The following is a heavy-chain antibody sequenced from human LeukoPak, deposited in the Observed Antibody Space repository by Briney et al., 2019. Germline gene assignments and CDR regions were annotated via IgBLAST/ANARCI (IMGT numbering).Heavy chain of an antibody. Sequence: ASVKVSCKASGYTFTSYGISWVRQAPGQGLEWMGWISAYNGNTNYAQKLQGRVTMTTDTSTSTAYMELSSLRSEDTAVYYCARDGAAAGTGYFDLWGRGTLVTVSS. CDR1: GYTFTSYG. D-gene: IGHD6-13*01. CDR3: ARDGAAAGTGYFDL. V-gene: IGHV1-18*01. J-gene: IGHJ2*01. CDR2: ISAYNGNT.